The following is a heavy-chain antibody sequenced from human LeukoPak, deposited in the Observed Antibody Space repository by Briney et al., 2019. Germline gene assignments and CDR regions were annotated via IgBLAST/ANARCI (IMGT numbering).Heavy chain of an antibody. CDR3: ARDLGYCSGGTCYVGYFDY. Sequence: GGSLRLSCAASGFAVSSNYMSWVRQAPGKGLEWVSLIYSDGSTYYADSVRGRFTISRDNSKNTLYLQMNSLRAEDTAVYFCARDLGYCSGGTCYVGYFDYWGQGTLVTVSS. CDR2: IYSDGST. V-gene: IGHV3-66*01. J-gene: IGHJ4*02. D-gene: IGHD2-15*01. CDR1: GFAVSSNY.